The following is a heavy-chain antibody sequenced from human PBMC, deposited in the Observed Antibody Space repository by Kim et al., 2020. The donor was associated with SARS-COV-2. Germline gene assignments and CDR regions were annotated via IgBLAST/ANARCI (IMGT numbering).Heavy chain of an antibody. CDR3: ASLPAVTDKRAFDI. J-gene: IGHJ3*02. Sequence: SVKVSCKASGGTFSSYAISWVRQAPGQGLEWMGGIIPIFGTANYAQKFQGRVTITADESTSTAYMELSSLRSEDTAVYYCASLPAVTDKRAFDIWGQGTMVTVSS. V-gene: IGHV1-69*13. D-gene: IGHD2-2*01. CDR2: IIPIFGTA. CDR1: GGTFSSYA.